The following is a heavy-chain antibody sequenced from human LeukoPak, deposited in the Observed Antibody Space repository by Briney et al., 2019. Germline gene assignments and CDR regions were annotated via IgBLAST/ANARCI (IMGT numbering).Heavy chain of an antibody. CDR3: ARGFRADNFDY. J-gene: IGHJ4*02. D-gene: IGHD2-15*01. CDR1: GYSISSAYY. Sequence: SETLSLTCSVSGYSISSAYYWGWIRQPPGKGLEWIGTMYHSGSTNYNPSLKSRVTISVDTSKNQFSLKLSSVTAADTAVYFCARGFRADNFDYWGQGTLVTVSS. CDR2: MYHSGST. V-gene: IGHV4-38-2*02.